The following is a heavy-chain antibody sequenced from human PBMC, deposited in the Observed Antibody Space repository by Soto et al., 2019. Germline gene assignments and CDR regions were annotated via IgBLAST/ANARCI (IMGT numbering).Heavy chain of an antibody. CDR1: GYTFTGYY. V-gene: IGHV1-2*02. D-gene: IGHD1-7*01. J-gene: IGHJ6*02. Sequence: ASVKVSCKASGYTFTGYYMHWVRQAPGQGLEWMGWINPNSGGTNYAQKFQGRVTMTRDTSVSTAYMELSRLRSDDTDVYYCARDPRVMEIHQSSGMDVWGQGNTVTLSS. CDR3: ARDPRVMEIHQSSGMDV. CDR2: INPNSGGT.